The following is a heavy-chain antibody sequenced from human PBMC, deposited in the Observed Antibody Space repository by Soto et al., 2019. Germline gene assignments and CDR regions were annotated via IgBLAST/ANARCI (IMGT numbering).Heavy chain of an antibody. J-gene: IGHJ5*02. Sequence: ASVKVSCEASGYTFTSYAMHCVRQAPGQRLEWMGWINAGNGNTKYSQKFQGRVTITRDTSASTAYMELSSLRSEDTAVYYCAREDYDFWSHSQKNWFDPWGQGTLVTVSS. CDR3: AREDYDFWSHSQKNWFDP. D-gene: IGHD3-3*01. CDR1: GYTFTSYA. CDR2: INAGNGNT. V-gene: IGHV1-3*01.